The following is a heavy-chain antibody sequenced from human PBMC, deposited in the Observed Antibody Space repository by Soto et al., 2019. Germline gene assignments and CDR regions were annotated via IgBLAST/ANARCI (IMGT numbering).Heavy chain of an antibody. J-gene: IGHJ5*01. V-gene: IGHV4-4*07. Sequence: QVQLQESGPGLVKPSETLSLTCTVSGGSISNYYWTWIRQPAGKGLEWIGRIYTSGSTNYNPSLKSRVTMSVDTSKNQFSLKLSSMTAADTALYYCARQTTYSSSWYDYWGHGTLVTVSS. D-gene: IGHD6-13*01. CDR1: GGSISNYY. CDR2: IYTSGST. CDR3: ARQTTYSSSWYDY.